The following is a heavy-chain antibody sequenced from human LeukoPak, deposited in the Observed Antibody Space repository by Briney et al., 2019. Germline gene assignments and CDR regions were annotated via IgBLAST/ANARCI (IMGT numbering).Heavy chain of an antibody. D-gene: IGHD3-10*01. CDR2: THYSGST. J-gene: IGHJ4*02. CDR1: GGSISSYY. Sequence: PSETLSLTCTVSGGSISSYYWSWLRQPPGKGLEYIGYTHYSGSTNYNPSLKSRVTISLDTSGNQFSLKLSSVAAEDTTVDYCPGDRGGGSFDYWGQGTLVTVSS. CDR3: PGDRGGGSFDY. V-gene: IGHV4-59*12.